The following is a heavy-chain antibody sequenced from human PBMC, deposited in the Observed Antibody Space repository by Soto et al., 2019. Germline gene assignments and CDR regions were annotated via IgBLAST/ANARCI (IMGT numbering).Heavy chain of an antibody. J-gene: IGHJ5*02. CDR1: GGTFSSYT. CDR3: AREVGWFDP. Sequence: QVQLVQSGAEVKKPGSSVKVSCKASGGTFSSYTISWVRQAPGQGLEWMGRIIPILGIANYAQKFQGRDTXXTDKSTSTANMELSSLRSEDTAVYYCAREVGWFDPWGQGTLVAVSS. V-gene: IGHV1-69*08. CDR2: IIPILGIA.